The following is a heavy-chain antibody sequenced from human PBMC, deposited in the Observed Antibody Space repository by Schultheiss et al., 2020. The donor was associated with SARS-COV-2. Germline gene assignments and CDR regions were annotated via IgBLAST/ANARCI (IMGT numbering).Heavy chain of an antibody. CDR1: GFTFSSYS. CDR2: ISSSSSTI. CDR3: AKVASSGWYGYLGY. V-gene: IGHV3-48*01. J-gene: IGHJ4*02. D-gene: IGHD6-19*01. Sequence: GESLKISCAASGFTFSSYSMNWVRQAPGKGLEWVSYISSSSSTIYYADSVKGRFTISRDNAKNSLYLQMNSLRAEDTAVYYCAKVASSGWYGYLGYWGQGTLVTVSS.